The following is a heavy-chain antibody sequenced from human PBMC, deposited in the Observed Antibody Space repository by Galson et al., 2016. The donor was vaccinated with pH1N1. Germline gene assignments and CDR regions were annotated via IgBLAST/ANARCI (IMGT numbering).Heavy chain of an antibody. CDR3: TRDGGNSEWGYYMDV. D-gene: IGHD4-23*01. Sequence: SLRLSCAASGFTFSSYWMSWVRQAPGKGLEWVANKKQDGSEKYYVDSVKGRFTISRDNAKNSLYLQMNSLRAEDTAVYYCTRDGGNSEWGYYMDVWGKGTTVTVSS. CDR1: GFTFSSYW. J-gene: IGHJ6*03. CDR2: KKQDGSEK. V-gene: IGHV3-7*01.